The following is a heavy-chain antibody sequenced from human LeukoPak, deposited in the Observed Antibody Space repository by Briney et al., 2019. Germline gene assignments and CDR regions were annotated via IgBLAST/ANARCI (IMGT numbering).Heavy chain of an antibody. V-gene: IGHV3-74*01. Sequence: GGSLRLSCIASGFTFSNYWMHWVRQAPGEGLVWVSRIYSDGSRANYADFVKGRFTISRDNAKNTLYLQMNSLRAEDTAVYYRTRGVFYVGAQDSWGQGTLVAVSS. CDR2: IYSDGSRA. J-gene: IGHJ5*01. D-gene: IGHD1-26*01. CDR3: TRGVFYVGAQDS. CDR1: GFTFSNYW.